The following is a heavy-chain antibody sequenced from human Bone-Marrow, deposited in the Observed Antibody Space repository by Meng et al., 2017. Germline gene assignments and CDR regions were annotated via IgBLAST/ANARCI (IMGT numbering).Heavy chain of an antibody. Sequence: GESLKISCAASGFTFSSYAMHWVRQAPGKGLEYVSAISSNGGSTYYANSVKGRFTISRDNSKNTLYLQMGSLRAEDMAVYYCARARGYSYGYALDIWGQGTRVTVSS. CDR3: ARARGYSYGYALDI. D-gene: IGHD5-18*01. CDR1: GFTFSSYA. V-gene: IGHV3-64*01. J-gene: IGHJ3*02. CDR2: ISSNGGST.